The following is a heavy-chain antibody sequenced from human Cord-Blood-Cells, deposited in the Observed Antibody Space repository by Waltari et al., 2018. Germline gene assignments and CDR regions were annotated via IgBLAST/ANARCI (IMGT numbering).Heavy chain of an antibody. J-gene: IGHJ3*02. V-gene: IGHV1-2*02. CDR1: GYTFTGYY. D-gene: IGHD6-13*01. Sequence: QVQLVQTGAEVTKSGASVKVSCTASGYTFTGYYIPWVRQAPGQGLEWMGWINPNSGGTNYAQKFQGRVTMTRDTSISTAYMELSRLRSDDTAVYYCARRYSSSWYVAFDIWGQGTMVTVSS. CDR3: ARRYSSSWYVAFDI. CDR2: INPNSGGT.